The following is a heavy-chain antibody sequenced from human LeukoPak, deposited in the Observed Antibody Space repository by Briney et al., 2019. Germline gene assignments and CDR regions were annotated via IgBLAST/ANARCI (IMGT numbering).Heavy chain of an antibody. CDR3: ARDDSSSWSPATY. CDR1: GYSFTAYY. CDR2: INPNSGVT. J-gene: IGHJ4*02. Sequence: ASVKVSRKASGYSFTAYYMHWVRQAPGQGLEWMGWINPNSGVTNYEQKFQGRVTMTRETSINTAYMELSRLRSDDTAMYYCARDDSSSWSPATYWGQGTLVTVSS. D-gene: IGHD6-13*01. V-gene: IGHV1-2*02.